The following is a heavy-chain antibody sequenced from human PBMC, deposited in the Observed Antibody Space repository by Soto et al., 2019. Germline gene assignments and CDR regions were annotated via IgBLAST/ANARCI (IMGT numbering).Heavy chain of an antibody. CDR1: GFTFSGSA. Sequence: EVQLVESGGGLVQPGGSLKLSCAASGFTFSGSAMHWVRQASGKGLEWVGRIRSKANSYATAYAPSMKGRFTVSRDDSRYTTYLQLNSLKSEDTAVYYCTPEGTGFDYWGQGTLVTDSS. D-gene: IGHD1-1*01. V-gene: IGHV3-73*02. CDR3: TPEGTGFDY. CDR2: IRSKANSYAT. J-gene: IGHJ4*02.